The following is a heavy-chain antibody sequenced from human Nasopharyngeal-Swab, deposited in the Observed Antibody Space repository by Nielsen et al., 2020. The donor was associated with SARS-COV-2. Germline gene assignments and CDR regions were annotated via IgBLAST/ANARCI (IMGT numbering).Heavy chain of an antibody. CDR1: GFTFSSYA. CDR3: AKTSARIGYSSGWGPDY. J-gene: IGHJ4*02. Sequence: GESLKISCAASGFTFSSYAMSWVRQAPGKGLEWVSGISASGGSTYSADSVKGRFTISRDNSKNTLYLQMNSLRADDTAVYYCAKTSARIGYSSGWGPDYWGQGTPVTVSS. V-gene: IGHV3-23*01. CDR2: ISASGGST. D-gene: IGHD6-19*01.